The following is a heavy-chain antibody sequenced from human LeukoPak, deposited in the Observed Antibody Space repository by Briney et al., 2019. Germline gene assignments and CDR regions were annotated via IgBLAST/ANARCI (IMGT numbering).Heavy chain of an antibody. CDR1: GFTFNSYW. V-gene: IGHV3-7*01. D-gene: IGHD3/OR15-3a*01. Sequence: GGSLRLSCAASGFTFNSYWMSWVRQPPGKGLEWVANIKQDGSEKYYVDSVKGRFTISRDNAKNSLYLQMNSLRAEDTAVYYCASGPPYYYMDVWGKGTTVTVSS. CDR3: ASGPPYYYMDV. J-gene: IGHJ6*03. CDR2: IKQDGSEK.